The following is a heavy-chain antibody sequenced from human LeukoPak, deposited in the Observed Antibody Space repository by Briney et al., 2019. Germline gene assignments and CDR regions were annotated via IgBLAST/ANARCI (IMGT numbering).Heavy chain of an antibody. CDR2: IYYSGST. CDR1: GGSISSGDYY. D-gene: IGHD3-9*01. Sequence: SETLSLTCTVSGGSISSGDYYWSWIRQPPGKGLEWIGYIYYSGSTYYNPSLKSRVTISVDTSKNQFSLKLSFVTAADTAVYYCARSYDISPIDYWGQGTLVTVSS. V-gene: IGHV4-30-4*08. J-gene: IGHJ4*02. CDR3: ARSYDISPIDY.